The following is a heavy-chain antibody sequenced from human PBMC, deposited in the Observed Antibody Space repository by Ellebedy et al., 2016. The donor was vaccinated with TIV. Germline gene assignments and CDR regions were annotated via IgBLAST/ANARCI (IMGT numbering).Heavy chain of an antibody. CDR2: IYYSGST. CDR3: ARQGYRGYSYGATYTPFDY. Sequence: MPSETLSLTCTVSGGSISSSSYYWGWLRQPPGKGLEWIGSIYYSGSTYYNPSLKSRVTISVDTSKNQFSLKLSSVTAADTAVYYCARQGYRGYSYGATYTPFDYWGQGTLVTVSS. V-gene: IGHV4-39*01. CDR1: GGSISSSSYY. D-gene: IGHD5-18*01. J-gene: IGHJ4*02.